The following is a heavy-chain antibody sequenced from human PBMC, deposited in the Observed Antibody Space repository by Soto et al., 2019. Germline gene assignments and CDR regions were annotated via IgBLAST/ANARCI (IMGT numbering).Heavy chain of an antibody. V-gene: IGHV3-23*01. CDR1: GLTFSSYA. CDR2: ISGSGGNT. J-gene: IGHJ4*02. D-gene: IGHD6-6*01. Sequence: PGGSLRLSCAASGLTFSSYAMSWVRQTPGKGLEWVSAISGSGGNTYYADSVKCRFTSSRDNSKDTLYLQMNSLRAEDTAVYYGAKASGSSFMLGFEYWGQGTLVKVTS. CDR3: AKASGSSFMLGFEY.